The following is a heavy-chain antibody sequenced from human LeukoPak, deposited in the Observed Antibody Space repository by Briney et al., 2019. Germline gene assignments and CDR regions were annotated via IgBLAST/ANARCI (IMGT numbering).Heavy chain of an antibody. J-gene: IGHJ6*02. D-gene: IGHD3-3*01. Sequence: PXETLSLTCTVSGGSISSYYWSWIRQPPGKRLEGIGYIYYSGSTNYNPSLTSRVTISVETSKKKFSLRLSSVDAADRAVYYCARGTVLRFLEWLREYYYYYRMDVWGQGTTVTVSS. CDR1: GGSISSYY. CDR3: ARGTVLRFLEWLREYYYYYRMDV. CDR2: IYYSGST. V-gene: IGHV4-59*01.